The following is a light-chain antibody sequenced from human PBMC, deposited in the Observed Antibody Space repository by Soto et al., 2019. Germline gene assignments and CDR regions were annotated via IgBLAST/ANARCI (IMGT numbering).Light chain of an antibody. CDR2: GAS. V-gene: IGKV3-20*01. CDR3: QQDGSSPVT. J-gene: IGKJ2*01. CDR1: HSVSSSY. Sequence: EIVLTQSPGTLSLSPGERSTLSCRASHSVSSSYLAWYLQKPGQAPRHLIYGASSRATGIPDRFSGSGSGSDFTLTISRLEPEDFAVYYCQQDGSSPVTFGQGTKLEIK.